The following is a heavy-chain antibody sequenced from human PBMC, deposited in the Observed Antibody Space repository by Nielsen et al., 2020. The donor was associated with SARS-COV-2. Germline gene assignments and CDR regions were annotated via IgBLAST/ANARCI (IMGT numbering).Heavy chain of an antibody. D-gene: IGHD5-24*01. CDR2: IYYSGST. CDR3: ARVDGYNFDY. J-gene: IGHJ4*02. V-gene: IGHV4-61*01. CDR1: GGSISSSSYY. Sequence: SETLSLTCTVSGGSISSSSYYWSWIRQPPGKGLEWIGYIYYSGSTNYNPSLKSRVTISVDTSKNQFSLKLSSVTAADTAVYYCARVDGYNFDYWGQGTLVTVSS.